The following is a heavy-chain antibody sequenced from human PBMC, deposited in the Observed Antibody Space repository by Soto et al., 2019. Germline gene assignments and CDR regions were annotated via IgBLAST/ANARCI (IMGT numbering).Heavy chain of an antibody. D-gene: IGHD6-19*01. CDR3: ARQAPNSSGWFWFDP. V-gene: IGHV4-59*08. CDR2: IDYSGST. CDR1: GGSISSYY. Sequence: QVQLQESGPGLVKPSETLSLTCTVSGGSISSYYWSWIRQPPGKGLEWIGYIDYSGSTSYNPSLRSRVTISVDTSKNQFSRKLSSVTAADTAVYYCARQAPNSSGWFWFDPWGQGTLVTVSS. J-gene: IGHJ5*02.